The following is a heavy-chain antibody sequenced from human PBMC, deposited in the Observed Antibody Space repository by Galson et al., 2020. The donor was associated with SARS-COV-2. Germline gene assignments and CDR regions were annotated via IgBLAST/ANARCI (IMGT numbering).Heavy chain of an antibody. Sequence: SGPTLVKPTQTLTLTCTFSGFSLSISGMCVSWIRQPPGKALEWLARLAWDDDQYYSTSLKTRLTISKDTSKNQVVLTMTNMDPVDTATYYCAREYYYDSRGYYMAGDAFDIWGQGTMVTVSS. J-gene: IGHJ3*02. V-gene: IGHV2-70*11. CDR1: GFSLSISGMC. CDR2: LAWDDDQ. D-gene: IGHD3-22*01. CDR3: AREYYYDSRGYYMAGDAFDI.